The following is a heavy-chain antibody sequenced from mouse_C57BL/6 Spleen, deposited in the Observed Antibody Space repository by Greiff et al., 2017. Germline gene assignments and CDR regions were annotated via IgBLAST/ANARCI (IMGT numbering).Heavy chain of an antibody. Sequence: EVQVVESGEGLVKPGGSLKLSCAASGFTFSSYAMSWVRQTPEKRLEWVAYISSGGDYIYYADTVKGRFTISRDNARNTLYLQMSSLKSEDTAMYYCTRDLKHGFAYWGQGTLVTVSA. CDR3: TRDLKHGFAY. CDR1: GFTFSSYA. CDR2: ISSGGDYI. V-gene: IGHV5-9-1*02. J-gene: IGHJ3*01.